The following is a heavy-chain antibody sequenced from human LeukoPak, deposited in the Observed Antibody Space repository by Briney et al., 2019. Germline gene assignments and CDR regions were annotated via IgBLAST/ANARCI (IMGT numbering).Heavy chain of an antibody. Sequence: GGSLRLSCVASGFTFSASWMSWVRQAPGKGLEWVANIKQGGSDKYYVGSVKGRFTISRDDGKNSLYLQMNSLRVEDTAVYYCARDAFSKSDYWGQGTLVTVSS. V-gene: IGHV3-7*01. CDR3: ARDAFSKSDY. J-gene: IGHJ4*02. CDR1: GFTFSASW. D-gene: IGHD4-11*01. CDR2: IKQGGSDK.